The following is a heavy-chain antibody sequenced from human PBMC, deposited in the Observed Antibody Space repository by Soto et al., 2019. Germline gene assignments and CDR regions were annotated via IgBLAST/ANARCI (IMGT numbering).Heavy chain of an antibody. V-gene: IGHV4-34*01. CDR1: VGSLSAYF. CDR3: ATGGISHSAYFYYMDI. Sequence: NPSQTQYLTYVVSVGSLSAYFWSWIRQPPGMALEWIGEINHLGSINYTPSLKSRVTMSVDTSKNQFSLTLNSVTAADTATYYCATGGISHSAYFYYMDISDRGPTLTVYS. CDR2: INHLGSI. D-gene: IGHD2-21*01. J-gene: IGHJ6*03.